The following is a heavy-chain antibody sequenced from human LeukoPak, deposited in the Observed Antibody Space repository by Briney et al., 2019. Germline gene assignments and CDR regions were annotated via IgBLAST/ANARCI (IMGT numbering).Heavy chain of an antibody. J-gene: IGHJ6*02. Sequence: GGSLRLSCAASGFTFYSCGMNWVRQARGKGLEWVAVISYDGSNKYYADSVKGRFTISRDNSKNTLYLQMNSLRAEDTAVYYCAGIVVPPEGSYYYGMDVWGQGTTVTVSS. D-gene: IGHD2-15*01. CDR2: ISYDGSNK. CDR1: GFTFYSCG. V-gene: IGHV3-30*03. CDR3: AGIVVPPEGSYYYGMDV.